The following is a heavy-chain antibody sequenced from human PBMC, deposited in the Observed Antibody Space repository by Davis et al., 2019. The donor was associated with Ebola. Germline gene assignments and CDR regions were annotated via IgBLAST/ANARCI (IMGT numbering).Heavy chain of an antibody. CDR3: ARVGGYSGYDYFDY. CDR2: IIPIFGTA. V-gene: IGHV1-69*13. Sequence: AASVQVSCNASGGTFSSYAISWVRQAPGQGLEWMGGIIPIFGTANYAQKFQGRVTITADESTSTAYMELSSLRSEDTAVYYCARVGGYSGYDYFDYWGQGTLVTVSS. D-gene: IGHD5-12*01. J-gene: IGHJ4*02. CDR1: GGTFSSYA.